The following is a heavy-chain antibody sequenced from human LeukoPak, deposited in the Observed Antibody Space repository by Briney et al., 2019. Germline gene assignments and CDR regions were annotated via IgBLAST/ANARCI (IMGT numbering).Heavy chain of an antibody. J-gene: IGHJ6*02. V-gene: IGHV4-34*01. CDR1: GGSFSGYY. CDR3: ARGARGYCSSTSCYGNYHYYYGMDV. Sequence: PSETLSLTCAVYGGSFSGYYWSWIRQPPGKGLEWIGEINHSVSTNYNPSLKSRVTISVDTSKSQFSLKLSSVTAADTAVYYCARGARGYCSSTSCYGNYHYYYGMDVWGQGTTVTVSS. D-gene: IGHD2-2*03. CDR2: INHSVST.